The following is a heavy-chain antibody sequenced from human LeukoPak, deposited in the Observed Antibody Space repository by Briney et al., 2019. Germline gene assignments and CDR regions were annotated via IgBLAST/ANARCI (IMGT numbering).Heavy chain of an antibody. J-gene: IGHJ5*02. V-gene: IGHV3-23*01. Sequence: PGGSLRLSCAASGFTFSSYAMSWVRQAPGKGLEWVSAISGSGGSTYYADSVKGRITISRDNSKNTLYLQMNSLRAEDTAVYYCAKDRDNVNWFDPWGQGTLVTVSS. CDR3: AKDRDNVNWFDP. D-gene: IGHD5-24*01. CDR2: ISGSGGST. CDR1: GFTFSSYA.